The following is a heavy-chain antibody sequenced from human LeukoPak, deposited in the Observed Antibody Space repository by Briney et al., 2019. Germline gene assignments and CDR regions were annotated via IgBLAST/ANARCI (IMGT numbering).Heavy chain of an antibody. CDR3: ARDMNPTHYFDY. J-gene: IGHJ4*02. CDR2: IYHSGYT. D-gene: IGHD3-16*01. V-gene: IGHV4-38-2*02. Sequence: SETLSLTCNVSGYSISSGYYWAWIRQAPGKGLEWISIIYHSGYTHYNPSLKGRVTISVDTSKNDFSLKLSSVAAADTAIYYCARDMNPTHYFDYWGQGTLVTVSS. CDR1: GYSISSGYY.